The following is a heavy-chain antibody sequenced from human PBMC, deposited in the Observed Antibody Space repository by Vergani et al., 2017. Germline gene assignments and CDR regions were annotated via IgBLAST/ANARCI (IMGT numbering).Heavy chain of an antibody. D-gene: IGHD2-21*01. J-gene: IGHJ4*02. CDR1: EYSFGNYW. Sequence: EVALVQSGPEMRKPGESLKISCKGSEYSFGNYWIGWVRQMPGKGLEWMGIIYPADSDTRYSPSFQGQAIMSLDKSITTAYLQWRSLKASDTAIYYCTRHVPCGDGACLHFDHWGQGTQVTVSS. CDR2: IYPADSDT. CDR3: TRHVPCGDGACLHFDH. V-gene: IGHV5-51*01.